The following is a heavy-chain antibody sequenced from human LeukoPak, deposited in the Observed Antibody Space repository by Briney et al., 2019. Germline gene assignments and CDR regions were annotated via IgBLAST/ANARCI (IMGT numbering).Heavy chain of an antibody. CDR1: GFTFSHAW. CDR3: TTIRGFCGGRSCLGY. D-gene: IGHD2-15*01. CDR2: IKSEVDGGTT. J-gene: IGHJ4*02. V-gene: IGHV3-15*01. Sequence: PGGSLRLSCPVSGFTFSHAWMGWVRQAPGKGLEWVGPIKSEVDGGTTDYAAPVKGRFTIARDVSKNTLYLQMNSLKSEDTAVYYCTTIRGFCGGRSCLGYWGQGTLVTVSS.